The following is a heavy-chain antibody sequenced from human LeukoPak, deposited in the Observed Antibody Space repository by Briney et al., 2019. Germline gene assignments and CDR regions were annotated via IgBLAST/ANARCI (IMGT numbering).Heavy chain of an antibody. CDR3: AKGRGYNWNSGGFDY. D-gene: IGHD1-7*01. J-gene: IGHJ4*02. Sequence: PGGSLRLSCAASGFTFSTYAMSWVRQAPGKGLEWVSSISGSGASTNYADNVKGRFTISRDNSKNTLYLQMNSLRAEDTAVYYCAKGRGYNWNSGGFDYWGQGTLVTVSS. CDR2: ISGSGAST. V-gene: IGHV3-23*01. CDR1: GFTFSTYA.